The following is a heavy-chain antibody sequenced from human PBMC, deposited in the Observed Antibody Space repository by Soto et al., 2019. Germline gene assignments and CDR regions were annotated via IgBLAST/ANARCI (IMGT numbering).Heavy chain of an antibody. CDR2: MQPSTGRT. J-gene: IGHJ4*02. Sequence: XSVKVSCKASGYIFTSLDINWVRQTAGQGLEWMGWMQPSTGRTGYAQKFQGRVTMTRDTSINTAYMELTTLTSDDTAFYYCARGVSAGVDYWGQGSLVTVSS. V-gene: IGHV1-8*01. D-gene: IGHD1-26*01. CDR3: ARGVSAGVDY. CDR1: GYIFTSLD.